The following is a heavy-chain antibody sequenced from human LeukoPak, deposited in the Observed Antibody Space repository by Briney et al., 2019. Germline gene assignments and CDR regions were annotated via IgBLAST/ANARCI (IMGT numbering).Heavy chain of an antibody. J-gene: IGHJ4*02. D-gene: IGHD3-10*01. CDR3: ARDRPVLLWFGEFDY. Sequence: GGSLRLSCAASGFTFDDYGMSWVRQAPGKGLEWASGINWNGGSTGYADSVKGRFTISRDNAKNSLYLQMNSLRAEDTALYYCARDRPVLLWFGEFDYWGQGTLVTVSS. CDR2: INWNGGST. CDR1: GFTFDDYG. V-gene: IGHV3-20*04.